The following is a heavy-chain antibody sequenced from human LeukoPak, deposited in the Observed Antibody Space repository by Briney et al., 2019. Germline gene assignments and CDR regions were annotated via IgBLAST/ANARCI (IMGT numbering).Heavy chain of an antibody. V-gene: IGHV3-49*04. Sequence: GGSLRLSCTASGFTFGDYAMSWVRQAPGKGLEWVGFIRSKDYGGTTEYAASVKGRFSISRDDSKSIAYLQMNSLKTEDTAIYYCTSGYCSSTSCYGLDYWGQGTLVTVSS. J-gene: IGHJ4*02. D-gene: IGHD2-2*03. CDR2: IRSKDYGGTT. CDR3: TSGYCSSTSCYGLDY. CDR1: GFTFGDYA.